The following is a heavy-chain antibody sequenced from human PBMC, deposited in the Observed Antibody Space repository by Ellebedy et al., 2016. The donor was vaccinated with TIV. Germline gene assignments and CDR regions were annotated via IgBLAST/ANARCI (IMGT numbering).Heavy chain of an antibody. J-gene: IGHJ4*02. V-gene: IGHV3-23*01. CDR1: GFTFSTYA. CDR2: LTTGGVT. D-gene: IGHD3-10*01. Sequence: PGGSLRLSCVVSGFTFSTYAMRWFRQALGKGLEWVSALTTGGVTFYADSVKGRFTISRDSSKNTLYLQMNSLRVEDTAIYFCAKDSGRSGWISDYWGQGTLVTVSS. CDR3: AKDSGRSGWISDY.